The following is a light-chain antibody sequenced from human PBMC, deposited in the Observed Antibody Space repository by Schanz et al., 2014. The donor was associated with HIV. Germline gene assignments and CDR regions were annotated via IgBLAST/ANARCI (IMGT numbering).Light chain of an antibody. CDR2: GAS. V-gene: IGKV3-15*01. CDR3: QQYDNRPPRT. J-gene: IGKJ2*02. Sequence: EIVMTQFPATLSVSPGERATLSCRASQSVSTNLAWYQQKRGQAPRLLIYGASSRATGVPARFSGSGSGTEFTLTISSLQSEDFAVYYCQQYDNRPPRTFGQGTKLDIK. CDR1: QSVSTN.